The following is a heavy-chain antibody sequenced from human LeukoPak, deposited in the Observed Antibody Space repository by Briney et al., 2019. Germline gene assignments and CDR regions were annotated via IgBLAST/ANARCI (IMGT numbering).Heavy chain of an antibody. V-gene: IGHV4-34*01. CDR1: GGSFSGYY. CDR2: INHSGST. J-gene: IGHJ3*02. D-gene: IGHD1-26*01. CDR3: ASYSGTYSAFEI. Sequence: SETLSLTCAVYGGSFSGYYWSWIRQPPGKGLEWIGEINHSGSTNYNPSLKSRVALSVDTSKNHFSLTLNAVTAADTAVYYCASYSGTYSAFEIWGQGTLVTVSS.